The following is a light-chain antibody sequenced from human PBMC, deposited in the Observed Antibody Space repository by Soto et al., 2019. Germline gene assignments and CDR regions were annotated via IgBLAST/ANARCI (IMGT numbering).Light chain of an antibody. J-gene: IGKJ3*01. V-gene: IGKV3-20*01. Sequence: EIVLTQSPGTLSLSPGEGATLSCRASQSVASRYLGWYQRKPGQAPRLLIYGASSRATGIPDRFSGSGSGTDFPLTISRLEPEDFAVYYCQLFGTSWLTFGPGTKVDMK. CDR2: GAS. CDR3: QLFGTSWLT. CDR1: QSVASRY.